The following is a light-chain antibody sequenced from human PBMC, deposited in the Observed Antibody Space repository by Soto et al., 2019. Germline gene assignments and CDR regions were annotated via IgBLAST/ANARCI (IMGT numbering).Light chain of an antibody. Sequence: ETVLTQSPATLSLSPGESATLSCRASQTVSRFFAWYQQKPGQSPRLLIYGVSNRATGVPARFSASGSGTDVTLSISSLEPEDSAVYYCQQRFTWPLTFGGGTKVEIK. V-gene: IGKV3-11*01. J-gene: IGKJ4*01. CDR2: GVS. CDR3: QQRFTWPLT. CDR1: QTVSRF.